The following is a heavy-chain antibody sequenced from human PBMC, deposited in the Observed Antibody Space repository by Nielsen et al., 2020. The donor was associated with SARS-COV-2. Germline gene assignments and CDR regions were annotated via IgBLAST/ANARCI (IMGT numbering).Heavy chain of an antibody. Sequence: SVKVSCKASGYSFTSYAMHWVRQAPAQGLEWMGWISDYNGNTNYPQKLQGRVTMTTDTSTSTAYMELRSLRSDDTAVYYCARGSHYYYGMDVWGQGTTVTVSS. J-gene: IGHJ6*02. V-gene: IGHV1-18*01. CDR2: ISDYNGNT. CDR1: GYSFTSYA. CDR3: ARGSHYYYGMDV.